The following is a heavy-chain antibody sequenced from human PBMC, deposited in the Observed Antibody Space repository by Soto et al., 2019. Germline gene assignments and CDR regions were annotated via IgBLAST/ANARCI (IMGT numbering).Heavy chain of an antibody. V-gene: IGHV4-31*03. CDR1: GGSISSGGYY. CDR2: IYYSGST. CDR3: AFLGFGESPYYYYGMDV. Sequence: SETLSLTCTVSGGSISSGGYYWSWIRQHPGKGLEWIGYIYYSGSTYYNPSLKSRVTISVDTSKNQFSLKLSSVTAADTAVYYCAFLGFGESPYYYYGMDVWGQGTTVTVSS. D-gene: IGHD3-10*01. J-gene: IGHJ6*02.